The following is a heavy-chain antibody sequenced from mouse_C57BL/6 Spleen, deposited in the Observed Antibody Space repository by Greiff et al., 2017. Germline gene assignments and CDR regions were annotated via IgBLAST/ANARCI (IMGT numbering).Heavy chain of an antibody. J-gene: IGHJ4*01. Sequence: QVQLKQSGAELVKPGASVKISCKASGYAFSSYWMNWVKQRPGKGLEWIGQIYPGDGDTNYNGKFKGKATLTADKSSSTAYMQLSSLTSEDSAVYFCAREGLHYYAMDYWGQGTSVTVSS. CDR2: IYPGDGDT. V-gene: IGHV1-80*01. CDR3: AREGLHYYAMDY. CDR1: GYAFSSYW. D-gene: IGHD2-4*01.